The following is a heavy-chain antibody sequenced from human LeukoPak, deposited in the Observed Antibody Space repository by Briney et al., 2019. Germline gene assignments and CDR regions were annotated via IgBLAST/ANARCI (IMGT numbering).Heavy chain of an antibody. V-gene: IGHV3-23*01. J-gene: IGHJ4*02. CDR1: GFTLSSYA. Sequence: GGSLSLSCSSSGFTLSSYAMSWARQAPGEGLEWVSDISGSGGSTYYADSVKGRFTISRDNSKNTLFLQMNSLRADDTAVFYCAKVSGNSYYYFDYWGQGSLVTVFS. CDR3: AKVSGNSYYYFDY. CDR2: ISGSGGST. D-gene: IGHD3-22*01.